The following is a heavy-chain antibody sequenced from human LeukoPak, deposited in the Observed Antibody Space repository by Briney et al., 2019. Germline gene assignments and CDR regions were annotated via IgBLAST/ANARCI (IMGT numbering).Heavy chain of an antibody. J-gene: IGHJ5*02. V-gene: IGHV5-51*01. CDR1: GYIFSRYW. Sequence: GESPKISCKASGYIFSRYWIAWVRQVPGKGLEWMGIVYPGDSDTRYSPSFRGQVTISADTSISTTYLQWSSLKASDTAIYYCARHRGGYGNYEDWFDPWGQGTLVTVSS. CDR2: VYPGDSDT. D-gene: IGHD1-26*01. CDR3: ARHRGGYGNYEDWFDP.